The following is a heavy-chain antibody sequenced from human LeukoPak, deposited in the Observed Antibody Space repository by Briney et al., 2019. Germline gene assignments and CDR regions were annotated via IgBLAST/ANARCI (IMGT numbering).Heavy chain of an antibody. CDR1: GGSFSGYY. J-gene: IGHJ4*02. CDR2: INHSGST. V-gene: IGHV4-34*01. Sequence: SETLSLTCAVYGGSFSGYYWSWIRQPPGKGLEWIGEINHSGSTNYNPSLKSRVTISVDTSKNQFSLKLSSVTAEDTAVYYCAREGLWFGEFLGVFDYWGQGTLATVSS. D-gene: IGHD3-10*01. CDR3: AREGLWFGEFLGVFDY.